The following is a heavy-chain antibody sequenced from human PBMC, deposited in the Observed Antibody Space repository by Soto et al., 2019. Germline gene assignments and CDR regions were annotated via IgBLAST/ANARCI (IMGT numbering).Heavy chain of an antibody. CDR2: INPNSGST. J-gene: IGHJ6*02. D-gene: IGHD3-3*01. CDR1: GYTFTGYY. V-gene: IGHV1-2*02. CDR3: ARVLRFLEWFLYGMDV. Sequence: GASVKVSCKASGYTFTGYYMHWVRQAPGQGLEWMGWINPNSGSTNYAQKFQGRVTMTRDTSISTAYMELSRLRSDDTAVYYCARVLRFLEWFLYGMDVWGQGTTVTVSS.